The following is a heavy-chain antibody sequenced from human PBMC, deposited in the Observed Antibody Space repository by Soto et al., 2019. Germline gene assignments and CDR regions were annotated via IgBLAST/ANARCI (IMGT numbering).Heavy chain of an antibody. J-gene: IGHJ4*02. CDR1: GYSFTSYW. CDR3: ARITMVRGVDIVVSAGSHGY. CDR2: IYPGDSDT. D-gene: IGHD3-10*01. V-gene: IGHV5-51*01. Sequence: PGESLKISCKGSGYSFTSYWIGWVRQMPGKGLEWMGIIYPGDSDTRYSPSFQGQVTISADKSISTAYLQWSSLKASDTAMYYCARITMVRGVDIVVSAGSHGYWGQGTLVTVSS.